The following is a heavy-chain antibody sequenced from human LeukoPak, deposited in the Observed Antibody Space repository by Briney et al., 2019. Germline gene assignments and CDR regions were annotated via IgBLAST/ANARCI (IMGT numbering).Heavy chain of an antibody. Sequence: ASVKVSCKASGYTFTGYYMHWVRQAPGQGLEWMGWISAYNGNTNYAQKLQGRVTMTTDTSTSTAYMELRSLRSDDTAVYYCARDSIAVAGKGDFDYWGQGTLVTVSS. CDR1: GYTFTGYY. V-gene: IGHV1-18*04. CDR3: ARDSIAVAGKGDFDY. D-gene: IGHD6-19*01. J-gene: IGHJ4*02. CDR2: ISAYNGNT.